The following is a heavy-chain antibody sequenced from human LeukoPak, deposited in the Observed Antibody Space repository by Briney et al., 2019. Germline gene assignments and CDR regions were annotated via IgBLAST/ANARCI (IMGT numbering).Heavy chain of an antibody. Sequence: GASVTVSCTASGGTFSSYAISWVRQAPGQGLEWMGGIIPIFGTANYAQKFQGRVTITADESTSTAYMELSSLRSEDTAVYYCARDPPRDCGSSTSCYEGWFDPWGQGTLVTVSS. CDR3: ARDPPRDCGSSTSCYEGWFDP. CDR1: GGTFSSYA. V-gene: IGHV1-69*13. CDR2: IIPIFGTA. J-gene: IGHJ5*02. D-gene: IGHD2-2*01.